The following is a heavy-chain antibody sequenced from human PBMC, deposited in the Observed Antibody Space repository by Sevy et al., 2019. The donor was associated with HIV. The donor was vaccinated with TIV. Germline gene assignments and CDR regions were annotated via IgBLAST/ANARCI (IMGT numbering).Heavy chain of an antibody. Sequence: ASVKVSCKASGYTFTGYYMHWVRQAPGQGLEWMGWINPNSGGTNYAQKFQGRVTMTRDTSISTAYMELSRLRSDDTAVYYCARLSRPGGVMRGFDPWGQGTLVTVSS. CDR3: ARLSRPGGVMRGFDP. J-gene: IGHJ5*02. CDR2: INPNSGGT. V-gene: IGHV1-2*02. CDR1: GYTFTGYY. D-gene: IGHD3-16*01.